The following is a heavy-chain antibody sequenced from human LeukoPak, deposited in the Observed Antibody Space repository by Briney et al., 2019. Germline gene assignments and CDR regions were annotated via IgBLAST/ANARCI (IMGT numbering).Heavy chain of an antibody. J-gene: IGHJ4*02. D-gene: IGHD6-19*01. CDR1: GGSISSSNW. CDR2: IYHSGST. Sequence: PSETLSLTCAVSGGSISSSNWWSWVRQPPGKGLEWIGEIYHSGSTNYNPSLKSRVTISVDTSKNQFSLKLSSVTAADTAVYYCARVRSSGWFDYWGQGTLVTVSS. V-gene: IGHV4-4*02. CDR3: ARVRSSGWFDY.